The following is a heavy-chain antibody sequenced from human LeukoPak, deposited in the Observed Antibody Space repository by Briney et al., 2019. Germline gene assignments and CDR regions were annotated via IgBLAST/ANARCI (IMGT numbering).Heavy chain of an antibody. CDR1: GGSFSGYY. D-gene: IGHD3-3*01. Sequence: SETLSLTCAVYGGSFSGYYWSWIRQPPGKGLEWIGEINHSGSTNYNPSLKSRVTISVDTSKNQFSLKLSSVTAADTAVYFCAREDYDFWSTSFTGPLPYHFKFWGQGTLVTVSS. CDR3: AREDYDFWSTSFTGPLPYHFKF. CDR2: INHSGST. V-gene: IGHV4-34*01. J-gene: IGHJ4*02.